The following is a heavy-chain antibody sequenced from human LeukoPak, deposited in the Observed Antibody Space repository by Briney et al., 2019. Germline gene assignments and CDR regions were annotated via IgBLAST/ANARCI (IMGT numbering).Heavy chain of an antibody. J-gene: IGHJ6*03. CDR1: GLTFSTYG. CDR2: IQNDGNDK. V-gene: IGHV3-30*02. Sequence: GGSLRLSCAASGLTFSTYGMHWVRQAPGKGLEWVAFIQNDGNDKYYADSVKGRFTISRDNSKNSLYLQMNSLRDEDTALYYCARLAEYYDSSGYYPYYYYYYMDVWGKGTTVTVSS. CDR3: ARLAEYYDSSGYYPYYYYYYMDV. D-gene: IGHD3-22*01.